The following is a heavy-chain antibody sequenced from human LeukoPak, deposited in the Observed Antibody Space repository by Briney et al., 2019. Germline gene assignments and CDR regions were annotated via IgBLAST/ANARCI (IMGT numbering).Heavy chain of an antibody. D-gene: IGHD2-2*01. V-gene: IGHV3-43*02. CDR2: ISGDGGCT. Sequence: GGSLRLSCAASGFTFYDYAMHWVRQAPGKGLEWVSLISGDGGCTYYADSVKGRFTISRDNGKNSLYLQMNSLRTEDTALYYCSKYFSYCSSTSCYAFYYHGMDVWRQGTTVTVSS. CDR3: SKYFSYCSSTSCYAFYYHGMDV. J-gene: IGHJ6*02. CDR1: GFTFYDYA.